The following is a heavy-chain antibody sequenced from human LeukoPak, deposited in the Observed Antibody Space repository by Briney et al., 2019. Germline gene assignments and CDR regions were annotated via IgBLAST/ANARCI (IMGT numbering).Heavy chain of an antibody. Sequence: GGSLRLSCAASGFSFSSYWMTWARQAPGKGPEWVANIKQDGIEKYSVDSVKGRFTISRDNAKNSVYLQMNSLRAEDTALYYCARLSAYYYGSYFYYYMDVWGKGTTVTVSS. J-gene: IGHJ6*03. D-gene: IGHD3-10*01. V-gene: IGHV3-7*01. CDR3: ARLSAYYYGSYFYYYMDV. CDR2: IKQDGIEK. CDR1: GFSFSSYW.